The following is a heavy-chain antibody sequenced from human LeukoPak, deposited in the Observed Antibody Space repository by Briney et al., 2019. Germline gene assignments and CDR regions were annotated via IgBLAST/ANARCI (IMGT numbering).Heavy chain of an antibody. D-gene: IGHD6-13*01. CDR3: ARATHTPGVAAAGNPMGY. CDR1: GYTFTSYD. Sequence: ASVKVSCKASGYTFTSYDINWVRQATGQGLELMGWINPNSGGTNYAQKFQGRVTMTRDTSISTAYMELSRLRSDDTAVYYCARATHTPGVAAAGNPMGYWGQGTLVTVSS. CDR2: INPNSGGT. J-gene: IGHJ4*02. V-gene: IGHV1-2*02.